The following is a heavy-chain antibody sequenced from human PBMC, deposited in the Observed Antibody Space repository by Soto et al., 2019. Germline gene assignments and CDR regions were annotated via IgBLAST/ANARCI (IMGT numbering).Heavy chain of an antibody. CDR1: GCTFSSYA. CDR2: IIPIFGTA. Sequence: ASVKLCCKASGCTFSSYAISWVRQAPRQGLEWMGGIIPIFGTANYAQKFQGRVTITADESISTAYMELSRLRSDDTAVYYCARDKWEYSGSYYYYYGMDVWGQGTTVTVSS. CDR3: ARDKWEYSGSYYYYYGMDV. V-gene: IGHV1-69*13. J-gene: IGHJ6*02. D-gene: IGHD1-26*01.